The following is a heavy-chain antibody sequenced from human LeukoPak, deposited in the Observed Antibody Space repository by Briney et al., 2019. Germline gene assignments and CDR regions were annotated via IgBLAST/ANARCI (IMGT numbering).Heavy chain of an antibody. CDR1: GFTFSTYA. V-gene: IGHV3-23*01. Sequence: PGGSLRLSCAASGFTFSTYALNWVRQAPGKGLEWVSAISDSGGAIYYADSVKGRFTMSRDNSKNSLFLQMNSLRAEDTAVYYSARTGSAAFTDSGGQGTLVTVSS. D-gene: IGHD3-3*02. J-gene: IGHJ4*02. CDR2: ISDSGGAI. CDR3: ARTGSAAFTDS.